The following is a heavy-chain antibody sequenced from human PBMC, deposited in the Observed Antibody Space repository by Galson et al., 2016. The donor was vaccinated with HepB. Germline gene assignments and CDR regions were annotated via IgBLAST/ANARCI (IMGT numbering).Heavy chain of an antibody. J-gene: IGHJ4*02. Sequence: SLRLSCAASGFTFSTYGMHWVRQAPGKGLEWVASISFDGSKEYFGDSVKGRFTISRDNFKNTLYLQMSSLRAEDTAVYYCAKANTRNYLWEDYFDSWGQGTLVTVSS. CDR3: AKANTRNYLWEDYFDS. CDR2: ISFDGSKE. V-gene: IGHV3-30*18. CDR1: GFTFSTYG. D-gene: IGHD1-7*01.